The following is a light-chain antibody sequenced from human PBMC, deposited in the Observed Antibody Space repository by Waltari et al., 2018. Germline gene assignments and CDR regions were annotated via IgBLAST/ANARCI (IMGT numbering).Light chain of an antibody. CDR2: DVS. CDR1: QGFRGY. J-gene: IGKJ1*01. CDR3: QQRSTWPWT. Sequence: EIVLTQSPGTLSLSPGERPTLSCRASQGFRGYLAWYQQKVGQAPRFLIYDVSNRATGTPARFSGSGSGTDFTLTISGLEPEDFAVYYCQQRSTWPWTFGQGTRVEV. V-gene: IGKV3-11*01.